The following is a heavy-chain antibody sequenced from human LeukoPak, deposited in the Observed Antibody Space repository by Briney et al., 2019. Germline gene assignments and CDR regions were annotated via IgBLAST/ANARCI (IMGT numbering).Heavy chain of an antibody. CDR2: IKSKTDGGTT. D-gene: IGHD3-10*01. J-gene: IGHJ4*02. Sequence: SGGSLRLSCAASGFTFSNAWMSWVRQAPGKGLKWVGRIKSKTDGGTTDYAAPVKGRFTISRDDSKNTLYLQMNSLKTEDTAVYYCTTDVILILWFGETFDYWGQGTLVTVSS. CDR3: TTDVILILWFGETFDY. V-gene: IGHV3-15*01. CDR1: GFTFSNAW.